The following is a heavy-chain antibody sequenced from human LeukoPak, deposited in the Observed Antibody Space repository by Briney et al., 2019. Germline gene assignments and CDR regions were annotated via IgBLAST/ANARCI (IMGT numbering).Heavy chain of an antibody. D-gene: IGHD2-8*01. CDR2: IYYSGST. CDR1: GGSISSYY. V-gene: IGHV4-59*01. Sequence: PSETLSLTCTVSGGSISSYYWSWIRQPPGKGLEWIGYIYYSGSTNYNPSLKSRVTISVDTSNNQFSLKLRSVTAADTAVYYCARIYCTNGVCYYYYYYMDVWGKGTTVTVSS. CDR3: ARIYCTNGVCYYYYYYMDV. J-gene: IGHJ6*03.